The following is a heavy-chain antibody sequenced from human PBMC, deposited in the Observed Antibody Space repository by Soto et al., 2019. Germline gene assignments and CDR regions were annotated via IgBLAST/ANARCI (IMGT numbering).Heavy chain of an antibody. Sequence: SETLSLTCTVSGGSISSGGYYWSWIRQHPGKGLEWIGYIYYSGSTYYNPSLKSRVTISVDTSKNQFSLKLSSVTADDTAVYYCAKGAIYDWNRVLNDWGQGTLVTVS. CDR2: IYYSGST. CDR3: AKGAIYDWNRVLND. D-gene: IGHD1-20*01. CDR1: GGSISSGGYY. V-gene: IGHV4-31*03. J-gene: IGHJ1*01.